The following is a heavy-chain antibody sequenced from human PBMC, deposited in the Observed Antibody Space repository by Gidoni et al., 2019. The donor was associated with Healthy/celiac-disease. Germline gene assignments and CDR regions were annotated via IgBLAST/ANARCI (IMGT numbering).Heavy chain of an antibody. J-gene: IGHJ4*02. Sequence: EVQLVESGGGLVKPGGSLRLSCAASGFTFRSYSMNWVRQAPGKGLEWVSSISSSSSYIYYADSVKGRFTISRDNAKNSLYLQMNSLRAEDTAVYYCARAPRYGDYGEVFYFDYWGQGTLVTVSS. CDR2: ISSSSSYI. V-gene: IGHV3-21*01. D-gene: IGHD4-17*01. CDR1: GFTFRSYS. CDR3: ARAPRYGDYGEVFYFDY.